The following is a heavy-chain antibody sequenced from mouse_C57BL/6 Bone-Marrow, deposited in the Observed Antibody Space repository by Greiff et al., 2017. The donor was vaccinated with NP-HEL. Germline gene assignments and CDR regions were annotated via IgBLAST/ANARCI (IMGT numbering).Heavy chain of an antibody. J-gene: IGHJ2*01. V-gene: IGHV1-81*01. D-gene: IGHD1-1*01. CDR2: IYPRSGNT. Sequence: VQLQQSGAELARPGASVKLSCKASGYTFTSYGISWVKQRTGQGLEWIGEIYPRSGNTYYNEKFKGKATLTADKSSSTAYMELRSLTSEDSAVYFGARMVYYYGSRFFDYWGQGTTLTVSS. CDR3: ARMVYYYGSRFFDY. CDR1: GYTFTSYG.